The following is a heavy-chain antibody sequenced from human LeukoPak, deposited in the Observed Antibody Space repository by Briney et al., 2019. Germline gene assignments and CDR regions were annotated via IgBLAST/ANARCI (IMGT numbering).Heavy chain of an antibody. D-gene: IGHD4-17*01. V-gene: IGHV4-59*12. J-gene: IGHJ4*02. CDR2: IFHSGST. Sequence: PSETLSLTCTVSGGSISTYYWSWIRQPPGKGLEWIGEIFHSGSTNYNPSLESRVTLSVDKSKNQFSLKLRSVTAADTAIYYCATFNDYGDYVSNYWGQGTLVTVSS. CDR1: GGSISTYY. CDR3: ATFNDYGDYVSNY.